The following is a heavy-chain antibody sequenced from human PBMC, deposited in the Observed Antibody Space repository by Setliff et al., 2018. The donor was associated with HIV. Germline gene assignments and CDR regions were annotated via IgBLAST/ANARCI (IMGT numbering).Heavy chain of an antibody. CDR2: IYYSGST. V-gene: IGHV4-59*08. J-gene: IGHJ3*02. D-gene: IGHD6-6*01. CDR3: ARHSSSRRHDAFDI. CDR1: GGSISSYY. Sequence: ETLSLTCTVSGGSISSYYWSWIRQPPGKGLEWIGYIYYSGSTNYNPSLKSRVTISVDTSKNQFSLKLSSVTAADTAVYYCARHSSSRRHDAFDIWGQGTMVTVSS.